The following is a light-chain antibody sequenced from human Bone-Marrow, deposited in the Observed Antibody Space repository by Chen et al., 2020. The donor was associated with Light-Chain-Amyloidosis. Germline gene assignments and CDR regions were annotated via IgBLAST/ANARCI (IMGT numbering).Light chain of an antibody. CDR1: NIGSTS. CDR3: QVWDRSSDRPV. CDR2: DDS. V-gene: IGLV3-21*02. J-gene: IGLJ3*02. Sequence: SYVLTQPSSVSVAPGQTATIACGGNNIGSTSVHWYQQTPGQAPLLVGYDDSDRPSGIPERVSGANTGNTATLTISRVEAGDEADYDCQVWDRSSDRPVFGGGTKLTVL.